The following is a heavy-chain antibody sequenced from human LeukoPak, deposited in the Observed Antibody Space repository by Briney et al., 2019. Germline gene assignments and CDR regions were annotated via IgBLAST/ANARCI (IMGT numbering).Heavy chain of an antibody. D-gene: IGHD6-19*01. CDR2: ISAYNGNT. Sequence: ASVKVSCKASGYTFTSYGISWVRQAPGQGLEWMGWISAYNGNTNYAQKLQGRVTMTTDTSTSTAYMELRSLRSDDTAVYYCARDLVEGVADHYFDYWGQGTLVTVSS. J-gene: IGHJ4*02. V-gene: IGHV1-18*01. CDR1: GYTFTSYG. CDR3: ARDLVEGVADHYFDY.